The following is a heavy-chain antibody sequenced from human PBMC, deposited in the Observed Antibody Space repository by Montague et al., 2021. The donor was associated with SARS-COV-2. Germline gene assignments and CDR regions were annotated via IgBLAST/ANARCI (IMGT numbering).Heavy chain of an antibody. J-gene: IGHJ3*01. CDR2: VNHSCSS. CDR1: GGSVSADY. CDR3: VSLPAPGGSGPFFDF. D-gene: IGHD2-15*01. Sequence: SETLSLTCTVSGGSVSADYWSWIRQPPGKGLDWIGYVNHSCSSNYNPSLRGRVSIAVDTSKNQFSLKLSTVTAADTAVYYCVSLPAPGGSGPFFDFWGQGTMVTVSS. V-gene: IGHV4-59*02.